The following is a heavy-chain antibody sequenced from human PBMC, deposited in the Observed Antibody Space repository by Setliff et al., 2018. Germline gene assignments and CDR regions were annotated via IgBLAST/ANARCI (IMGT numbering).Heavy chain of an antibody. D-gene: IGHD6-13*01. CDR2: IKQDGSEK. CDR1: GFTFSSYW. Sequence: PGGSLRLSCAASGFTFSSYWMSWVRQAPGKGLEWVANIKQDGSEKYYVDSVQGRFTISRDTAKNALYLQMNSLRAEDTAVYYCARDPGGPIAAAGTSPYYYGMDVWGQGTTVTVSS. CDR3: ARDPGGPIAAAGTSPYYYGMDV. J-gene: IGHJ6*02. V-gene: IGHV3-7*01.